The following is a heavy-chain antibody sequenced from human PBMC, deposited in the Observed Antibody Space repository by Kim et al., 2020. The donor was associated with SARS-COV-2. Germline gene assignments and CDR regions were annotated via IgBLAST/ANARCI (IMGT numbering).Heavy chain of an antibody. D-gene: IGHD3-22*01. Sequence: AQKFQGRVTMTRDTSTSTVYMELSSLRSEDTAVYYCATPDSSGGGAFDIWGQGTMVTVSS. J-gene: IGHJ3*02. CDR3: ATPDSSGGGAFDI. V-gene: IGHV1-46*01.